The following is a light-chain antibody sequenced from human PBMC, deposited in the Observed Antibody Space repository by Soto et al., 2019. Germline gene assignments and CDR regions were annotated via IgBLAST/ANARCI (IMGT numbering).Light chain of an antibody. CDR2: DTS. J-gene: IGLJ3*02. CDR3: MFSFGGPRV. Sequence: QAVVTQEPSLTVSPGGTVTLTCGSSTGAVTSGHYPYWFQQKPGQAPRTLIYDTSNKHSWTPARFSGSLLGGKAALTLSGAQPEDEADYYCMFSFGGPRVFGGGTKLTVL. CDR1: TGAVTSGHY. V-gene: IGLV7-46*01.